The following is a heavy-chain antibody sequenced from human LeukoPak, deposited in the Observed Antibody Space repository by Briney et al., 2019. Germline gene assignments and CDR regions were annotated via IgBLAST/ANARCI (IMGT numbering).Heavy chain of an antibody. V-gene: IGHV3-30*04. J-gene: IGHJ4*02. D-gene: IGHD3-10*01. CDR3: ARAHGSGSPIGY. CDR2: ISYSGDNQ. CDR1: GFNVTNYA. Sequence: LSGGSLRLSCAASGFNVTNYAMHWVRQAPGKGLEWVTLISYSGDNQYYADSVKGRFTFSRDKSKNSLYLQMNSLRVEDTAVYYCARAHGSGSPIGYWGQGTLVTVSS.